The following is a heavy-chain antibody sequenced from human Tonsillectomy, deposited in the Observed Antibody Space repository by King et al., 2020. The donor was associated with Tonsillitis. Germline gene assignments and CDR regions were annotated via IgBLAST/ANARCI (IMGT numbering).Heavy chain of an antibody. V-gene: IGHV3-23*04. CDR2: ISGSGGSP. CDR3: ARQGGFGGLFPLLQSFDP. J-gene: IGHJ5*02. CDR1: GFTFSSYA. D-gene: IGHD3-16*01. Sequence: VQLVESGGGLVQPGGSLRLSCAASGFTFSSYAMSWVRQAPGKGLEWVSAISGSGGSPYYADSVKGRFTISRDNSKNTLYLQMNSLRAEDTAVYYCARQGGFGGLFPLLQSFDPLGQGTLGTGS.